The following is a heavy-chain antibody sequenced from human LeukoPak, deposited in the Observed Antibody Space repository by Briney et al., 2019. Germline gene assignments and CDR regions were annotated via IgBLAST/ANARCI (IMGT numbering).Heavy chain of an antibody. CDR2: ISWNSATI. J-gene: IGHJ4*02. D-gene: IGHD6-13*01. V-gene: IGHV3-9*01. Sequence: SLRLSCAASGFTFDDYAMHWVRQTPGKGLAWVSHISWNSATIEYADSVKGRFTISRDNAKNSLYLQMNSLRAEDTALYYCVKEVGAAVGRSSFDYWGQGTLVTVSS. CDR3: VKEVGAAVGRSSFDY. CDR1: GFTFDDYA.